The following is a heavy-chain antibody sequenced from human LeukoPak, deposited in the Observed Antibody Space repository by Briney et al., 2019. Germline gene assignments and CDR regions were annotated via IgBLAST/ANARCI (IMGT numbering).Heavy chain of an antibody. V-gene: IGHV3-23*01. CDR2: ITRGGDT. D-gene: IGHD2-15*01. J-gene: IGHJ4*02. CDR1: GFTFSSRA. Sequence: GGSLRLSCAASGFTFSSRAMSWVRQAPGKGLEWVSTITRGGDTYYADSVKGRFTISRDNSKNTLYVQMNSLRAEDTAVYYCAKRGYCSGGTCNHHFFHWGQGSLVTVSS. CDR3: AKRGYCSGGTCNHHFFH.